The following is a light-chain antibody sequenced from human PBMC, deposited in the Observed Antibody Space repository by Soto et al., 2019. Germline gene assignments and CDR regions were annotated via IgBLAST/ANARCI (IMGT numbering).Light chain of an antibody. V-gene: IGLV2-14*01. Sequence: QSVLTQPASVSGSPGQSITISCTGTSSGVGAYNYVSWYQQYPGTAPKVMIYEVSSRPSGVSHRFSGSKSGNTASLTISGLQPEDEADYYCSSFTSRSTFNYVFGTGTKLTVL. CDR2: EVS. J-gene: IGLJ1*01. CDR3: SSFTSRSTFNYV. CDR1: SSGVGAYNY.